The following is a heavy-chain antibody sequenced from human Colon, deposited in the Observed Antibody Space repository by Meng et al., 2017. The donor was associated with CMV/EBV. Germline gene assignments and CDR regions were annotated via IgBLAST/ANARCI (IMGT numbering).Heavy chain of an antibody. CDR1: GNTLTSYD. CDR2: MNPNSGNT. CDR3: ARGVGAKGRCDP. V-gene: IGHV1-8*01. D-gene: IGHD1-26*01. J-gene: IGHJ5*02. Sequence: CKASGNTLTSYDISWVRQATGQGLGWMGWMNPNSGNTGYAQKFQGRVTMTRNTSISTAYMELSSLRSEDTAVYYCARGVGAKGRCDPWGQGTLVTVSS.